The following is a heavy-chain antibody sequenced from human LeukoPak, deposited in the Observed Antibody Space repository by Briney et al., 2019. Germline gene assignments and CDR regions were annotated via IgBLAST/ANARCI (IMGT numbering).Heavy chain of an antibody. CDR3: ARGLNGLWLRYYYYMDV. J-gene: IGHJ6*03. D-gene: IGHD5-18*01. Sequence: SETLSLTCAVYGGSFSGYYWSWIRQPPGKGLEWIGEINHSGSTNYNPSLKSRVTISVDTSKNQFSLKLSSVTAADTAVYYCARGLNGLWLRYYYYMDVWGKGTTVTVSS. V-gene: IGHV4-34*01. CDR1: GGSFSGYY. CDR2: INHSGST.